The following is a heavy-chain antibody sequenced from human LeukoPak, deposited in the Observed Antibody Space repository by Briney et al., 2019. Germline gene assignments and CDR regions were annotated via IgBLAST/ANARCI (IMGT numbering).Heavy chain of an antibody. CDR2: INSDGSST. J-gene: IGHJ4*02. CDR3: ARASVAGTLIGY. Sequence: GGSLRLSCAASGFTFSSYWMRWVRQAPGKGLVWVSRINSDGSSTSYADSVKGRFTISRDNAKNTLYLQMNSLRAEDTAVYYCARASVAGTLIGYWGQGTLVTVSS. D-gene: IGHD6-19*01. CDR1: GFTFSSYW. V-gene: IGHV3-74*01.